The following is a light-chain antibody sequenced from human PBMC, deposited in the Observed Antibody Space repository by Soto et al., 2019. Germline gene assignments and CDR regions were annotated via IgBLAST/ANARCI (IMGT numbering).Light chain of an antibody. V-gene: IGLV2-14*01. CDR1: SSDVGYYTF. J-gene: IGLJ1*01. CDR2: EVS. CDR3: SSYTTSYFYV. Sequence: QSVLTQPASVSGSPGQSITISCTGTSSDVGYYTFVSWYQQHPGKAPKLLIYEVSNRPSGVSNRFSGSKSGNTASLTISGLRAEDEADYFCSSYTTSYFYVFGPGTKVTVL.